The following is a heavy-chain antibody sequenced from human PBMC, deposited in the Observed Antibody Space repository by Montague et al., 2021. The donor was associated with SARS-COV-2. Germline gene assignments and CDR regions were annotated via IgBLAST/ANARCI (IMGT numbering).Heavy chain of an antibody. D-gene: IGHD3-10*01. CDR2: VYDSGST. Sequence: SETLSLTCTVSGGSISSASYYWGWIRQPPGKGLEWIGSVYDSGSTYYKSSLKSRVTISVDTSKNQFSLRLSSVTAADTAVYYCARHITGFGASFDFWGQGTMVTVSS. J-gene: IGHJ3*01. V-gene: IGHV4-39*01. CDR3: ARHITGFGASFDF. CDR1: GGSISSASYY.